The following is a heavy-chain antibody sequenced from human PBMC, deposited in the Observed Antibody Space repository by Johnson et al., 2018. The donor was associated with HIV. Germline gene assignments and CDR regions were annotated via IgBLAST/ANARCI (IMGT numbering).Heavy chain of an antibody. V-gene: IGHV3-23*04. CDR1: GFTVSSNY. CDR3: AKDVGVSKTVGWVTDYDGFWLSYPVQDPRVVVGAFDI. Sequence: VQLVESGGGVVQPGRSLRLSCAASGFTVSSNYMSWVRQAPGKGLEWVSVISGSGGSTYYAASVKGRFTISRDNSKNTLFLQMNSLTYEDTAVYYCAKDVGVSKTVGWVTDYDGFWLSYPVQDPRVVVGAFDIWGHGTMVTVSS. D-gene: IGHD3-3*01. CDR2: ISGSGGST. J-gene: IGHJ3*02.